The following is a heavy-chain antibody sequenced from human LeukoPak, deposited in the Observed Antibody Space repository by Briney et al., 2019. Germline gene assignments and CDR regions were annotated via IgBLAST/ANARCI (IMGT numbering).Heavy chain of an antibody. V-gene: IGHV4-59*01. CDR2: IYYSGST. CDR1: GGSISSYY. J-gene: IGHJ4*02. Sequence: SETLSLTCTVSGGSISSYYWSWIRQPPGKGLEWIGYIYYSGSTNYNPSLKSRVTISVDTSKNQFSLKLSSVTAADTAVYYCAREARSGSDYWGQGTLVTVSS. CDR3: AREARSGSDY. D-gene: IGHD6-25*01.